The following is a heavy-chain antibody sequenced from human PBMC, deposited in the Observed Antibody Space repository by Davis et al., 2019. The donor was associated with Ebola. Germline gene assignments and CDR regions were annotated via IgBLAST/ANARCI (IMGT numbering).Heavy chain of an antibody. J-gene: IGHJ5*02. V-gene: IGHV4-34*01. Sequence: MPSETLSLTCAVYGGSFSDYYWTWIRQPPGKGLEWIGSIYYSGSTYYNPSLKSRVTISVDTSKNQFSLKLSSVTAADTAVYYCARLFTIFGVVGDWFDPWGQGTLVTVSS. D-gene: IGHD3-3*01. CDR1: GGSFSDYY. CDR3: ARLFTIFGVVGDWFDP. CDR2: IYYSGST.